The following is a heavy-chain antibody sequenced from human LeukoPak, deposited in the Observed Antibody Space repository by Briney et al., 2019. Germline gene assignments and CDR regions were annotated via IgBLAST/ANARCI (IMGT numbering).Heavy chain of an antibody. CDR3: ARERFGEYFDY. CDR1: GGSISSGSYY. D-gene: IGHD3-10*01. J-gene: IGHJ4*02. Sequence: SETLSLTCTVSGGSISSGSYYWSWIRQPAGKGLEWIGRIYTSGSTNYNPSLKSRVTISVDTSKNQFSLKLSSVTAADTAVYYCARERFGEYFDYWGQGTLVTVSS. CDR2: IYTSGST. V-gene: IGHV4-61*02.